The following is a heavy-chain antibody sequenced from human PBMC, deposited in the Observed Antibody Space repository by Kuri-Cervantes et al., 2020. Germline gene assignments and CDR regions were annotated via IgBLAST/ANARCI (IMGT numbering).Heavy chain of an antibody. CDR3: ARVRWSYNWFDP. CDR2: IYYSGST. J-gene: IGHJ5*02. V-gene: IGHV4-30-4*08. D-gene: IGHD2-8*01. CDR1: GGSISSSSYY. Sequence: LRLSCTVSGGSISSSSYYWGWIRQPPGKGLEWIGYIYYSGSTYYNPSLKSRVTISVDTSKNQFSLKLSSVTAADTAVYYCARVRWSYNWFDPWGQGTLVTVSS.